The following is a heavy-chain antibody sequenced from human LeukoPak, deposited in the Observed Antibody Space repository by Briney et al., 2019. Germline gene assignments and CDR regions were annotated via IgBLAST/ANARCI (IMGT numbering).Heavy chain of an antibody. V-gene: IGHV4-39*01. CDR2: IYYSGST. CDR1: XXXXXXXXYC. J-gene: IGHJ3*02. D-gene: IGHD3-22*01. Sequence: TXXXTCTVSXXXXXXXXYCXGXIRQXXXXXXXXXGSIYYSGSTYYNPSLKSRVTISVDTSKNQFSLKLSSVTAADTAVYYCARYLPITTDAFDIWGQGTMVTVSS. CDR3: ARYLPITTDAFDI.